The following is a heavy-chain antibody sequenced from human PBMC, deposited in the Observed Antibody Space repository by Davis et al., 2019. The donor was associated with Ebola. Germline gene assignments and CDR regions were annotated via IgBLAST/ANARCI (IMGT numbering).Heavy chain of an antibody. Sequence: GGSLRLSCAASGFTFSRYGMYWARQAPGKGLEWVAVISYDGSNKYYADSVKGRFTISRDNSKNTVYLLMSTLRPEDTAVYYCVKDLNRIAAAGVWGQGTLVTVSS. J-gene: IGHJ1*01. CDR2: ISYDGSNK. V-gene: IGHV3-30*18. CDR1: GFTFSRYG. CDR3: VKDLNRIAAAGV. D-gene: IGHD6-13*01.